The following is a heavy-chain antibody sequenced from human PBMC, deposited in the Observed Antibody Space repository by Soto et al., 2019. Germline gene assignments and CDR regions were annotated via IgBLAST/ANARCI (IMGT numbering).Heavy chain of an antibody. CDR3: TRRSYNWNPFDY. CDR1: GFTFSSYA. V-gene: IGHV3-23*01. CDR2: ISGSGGST. J-gene: IGHJ4*02. Sequence: LRLSCAASGFTFSSYAMSWVRQAPGKGLEWVSAISGSGGSTYYADSVKGRFTISRDDSKSIAYLQMNSLKTEDTAVYYCTRRSYNWNPFDYWGQGTLVTVSS. D-gene: IGHD1-20*01.